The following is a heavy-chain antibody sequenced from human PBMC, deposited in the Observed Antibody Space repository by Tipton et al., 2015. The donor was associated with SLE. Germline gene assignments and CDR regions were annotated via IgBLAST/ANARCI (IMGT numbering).Heavy chain of an antibody. D-gene: IGHD4-17*01. CDR3: ASVAEPRYGDYLFDY. Sequence: SLRLSCAASGFTFSSYWMSWVRQAPGKGLEWVANIKQDGSEKYYVDSVKGRFTISRDNAKNSLYLQMNSLRAGDTAVYYCASVAEPRYGDYLFDYWGQGTLVTVSS. CDR1: GFTFSSYW. CDR2: IKQDGSEK. J-gene: IGHJ4*02. V-gene: IGHV3-7*01.